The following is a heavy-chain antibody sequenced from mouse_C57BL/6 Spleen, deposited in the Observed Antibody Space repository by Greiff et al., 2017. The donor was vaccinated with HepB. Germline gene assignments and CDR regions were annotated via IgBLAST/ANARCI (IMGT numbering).Heavy chain of an antibody. CDR3: ARENAYDDYYAMDY. J-gene: IGHJ4*01. CDR1: GYAFSSSW. CDR2: IYPGDGDT. V-gene: IGHV1-82*01. Sequence: VQLQQSGPELVKPGASVKISCKASGYAFSSSWMNWVKQRPGKGLEWIGRIYPGDGDTNYNGKFKGKATLTADKSSGTAYMQLSRLTSEDSAVYFCARENAYDDYYAMDYWGQGTSVTVSS. D-gene: IGHD2-2*01.